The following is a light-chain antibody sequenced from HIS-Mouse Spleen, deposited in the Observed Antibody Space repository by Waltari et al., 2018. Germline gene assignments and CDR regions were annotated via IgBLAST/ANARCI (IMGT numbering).Light chain of an antibody. CDR1: SSDVGGYNY. CDR2: EVS. Sequence: QSALTQPASVSGSPGQSITISCTGTSSDVGGYNYVSWYQQHPGQAPNLLIDEVSNRPSGVSNRFSGSKSGNTASLTISGLQAEDEADYYCSSYTSSSTPYVFGTGTKVTVL. CDR3: SSYTSSSTPYV. V-gene: IGLV2-14*01. J-gene: IGLJ1*01.